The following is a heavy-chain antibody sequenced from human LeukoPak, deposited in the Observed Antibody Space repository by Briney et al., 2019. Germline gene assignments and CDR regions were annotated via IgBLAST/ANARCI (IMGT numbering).Heavy chain of an antibody. V-gene: IGHV3-21*01. D-gene: IGHD4-23*01. Sequence: GGSLRLSCAASGFTFSSYSMNWVRQAPGKGLEWVSSISSSSSYIYYADSVKGRFTISRDNAKNSLYLQMNSLRAEDTAVYYCARGSAATVVKYYFDYWGQGTLVTVSS. J-gene: IGHJ4*02. CDR2: ISSSSSYI. CDR3: ARGSAATVVKYYFDY. CDR1: GFTFSSYS.